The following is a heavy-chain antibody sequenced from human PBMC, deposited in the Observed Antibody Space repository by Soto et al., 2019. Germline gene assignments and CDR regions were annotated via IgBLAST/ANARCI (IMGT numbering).Heavy chain of an antibody. CDR1: GHTFTSYA. Sequence: ASVKVSCKASGHTFTSYAMHRVRQAPGQRLEWMGWINAGNGNTKYSQKFQGRVTITRDTSASTAYMELSSLRSEDTAVYYCARDLRDYGDCGGNYYYYMDVWGKGNPGHGLL. CDR2: INAGNGNT. CDR3: ARDLRDYGDCGGNYYYYMDV. V-gene: IGHV1-3*01. D-gene: IGHD4-17*01. J-gene: IGHJ6*03.